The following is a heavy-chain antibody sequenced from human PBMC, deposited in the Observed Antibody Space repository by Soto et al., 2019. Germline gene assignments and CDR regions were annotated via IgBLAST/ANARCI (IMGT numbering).Heavy chain of an antibody. CDR1: SGSISSTIYS. D-gene: IGHD3-10*01. Sequence: SETLSLTCTVSSGSISSTIYSWDWIRQPPGKGLEWIGSIYYSGSTNYNPSLKSRVTISVDTSKNQFSLNLSSVTAADTAVYYCARAPRGNYGYPSYFDYWGQGTLVTVSS. V-gene: IGHV4-39*07. J-gene: IGHJ4*02. CDR3: ARAPRGNYGYPSYFDY. CDR2: IYYSGST.